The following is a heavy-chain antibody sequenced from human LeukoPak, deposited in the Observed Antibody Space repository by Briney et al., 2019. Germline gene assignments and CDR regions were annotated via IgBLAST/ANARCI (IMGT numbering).Heavy chain of an antibody. V-gene: IGHV4-59*01. CDR3: ARVRYCSGGSCFLFDY. CDR1: GGSISSYY. D-gene: IGHD2-15*01. J-gene: IGHJ4*02. Sequence: SETLSLTCTVSGGSISSYYWSWIRQPPGEGLEWIGYIYYSGSTNYNPSLKSRVTMSVDTSKNQFSLKLSSVTAADTAVYYCARVRYCSGGSCFLFDYWGQGTLVTVSS. CDR2: IYYSGST.